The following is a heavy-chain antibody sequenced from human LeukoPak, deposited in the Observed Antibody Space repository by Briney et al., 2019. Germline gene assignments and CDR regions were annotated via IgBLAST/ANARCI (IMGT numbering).Heavy chain of an antibody. V-gene: IGHV3-23*01. CDR3: AKRPYGDYGLDYFDY. CDR1: GGSISSYY. Sequence: ETLSLTCTVSGGSISSYYWSWIRQPPGKGLEWVSAISGSGGSTYYADSVKGRFTISRDNSKNTLYLQMNSLRAEDTAVYYCAKRPYGDYGLDYFDYWGQGTLVTVSS. CDR2: ISGSGGST. D-gene: IGHD4-17*01. J-gene: IGHJ4*02.